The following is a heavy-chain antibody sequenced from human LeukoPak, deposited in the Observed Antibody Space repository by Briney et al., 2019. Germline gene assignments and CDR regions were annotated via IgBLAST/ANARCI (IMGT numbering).Heavy chain of an antibody. CDR3: ARDPSSGWYSFTYFDY. D-gene: IGHD6-19*01. CDR2: ISYDGSNK. Sequence: GGSLRLSCVASGFSLSNFQMYWVRQAPGKGLEWVAVISYDGSNKYYADSVKGRFTISRDNSKNTLYLQMNSLRAEDTAVYYCARDPSSGWYSFTYFDYWGQGTLVTVSS. V-gene: IGHV3-30-3*01. CDR1: GFSLSNFQ. J-gene: IGHJ4*02.